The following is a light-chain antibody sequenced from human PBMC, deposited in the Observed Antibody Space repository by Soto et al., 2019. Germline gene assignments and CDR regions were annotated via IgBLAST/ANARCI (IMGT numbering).Light chain of an antibody. V-gene: IGLV2-14*03. CDR3: SSYTSSTAV. J-gene: IGLJ2*01. CDR1: SIDVGTYSF. Sequence: QCVLTQPASGSGFPGRSIAISCPGTSIDVGTYSFVSWYQQHPGKAPKLLIYDVSNRPSGVSDRFSGSKSGNTASLTISGLQAEDEADYYCSSYTSSTAVFGGGTKVTVL. CDR2: DVS.